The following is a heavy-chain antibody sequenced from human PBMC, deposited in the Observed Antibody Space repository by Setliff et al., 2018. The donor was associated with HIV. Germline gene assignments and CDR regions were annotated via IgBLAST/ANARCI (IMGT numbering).Heavy chain of an antibody. CDR3: AGSRGYFVKAE. D-gene: IGHD3-22*01. J-gene: IGHJ4*02. Sequence: LSLTCTVSGGSMRSTTYYWGWVRQPPGKGLEWVGNVHFSGTTYYNPSLKSRVTISVDPSQNQFSLRLISVTAADTAVYYCAGSRGYFVKAEWGQGTLVTVSS. CDR2: VHFSGTT. CDR1: GGSMRSTTYY. V-gene: IGHV4-39*01.